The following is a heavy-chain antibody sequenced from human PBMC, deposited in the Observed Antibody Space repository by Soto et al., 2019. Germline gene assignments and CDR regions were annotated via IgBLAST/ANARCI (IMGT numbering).Heavy chain of an antibody. CDR3: AKAKGSFDHTGPDQ. D-gene: IGHD2-8*02. CDR2: FGVDYVT. Sequence: EVQLLESGGGLIQPGGSLRLSCATFGFSFSNYAMSWVRQAPGKGLECVSGFGVDYVTYYADSVRGRFTISRDNSKNTLYLQMNSMRAEYTALYYCAKAKGSFDHTGPDQWGQGTLVTVSS. CDR1: GFSFSNYA. V-gene: IGHV3-23*01. J-gene: IGHJ4*02.